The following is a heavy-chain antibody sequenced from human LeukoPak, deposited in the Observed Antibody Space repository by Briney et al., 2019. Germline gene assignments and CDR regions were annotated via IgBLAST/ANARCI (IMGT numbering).Heavy chain of an antibody. J-gene: IGHJ5*02. D-gene: IGHD1-26*01. Sequence: SETLSLTCTVSSGSISSYNYYCAWIRQPPGKGLEWIGSVFYSGSTYYNPSLKSRVTISVDTTSNQFSLRLTSVTAADTAVYYCATPIRATDWFDPWGQGTLVTVSS. CDR3: ATPIRATDWFDP. CDR2: VFYSGST. V-gene: IGHV4-39*01. CDR1: SGSISSYNYY.